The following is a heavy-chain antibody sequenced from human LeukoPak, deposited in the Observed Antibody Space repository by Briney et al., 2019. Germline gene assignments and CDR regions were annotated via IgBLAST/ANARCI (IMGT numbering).Heavy chain of an antibody. CDR2: ISAYNGNT. Sequence: ASVKVSCKASGGTFSSYAISWVRQAPGQGLEWMGWISAYNGNTNYAQKLQGRVIMTTDTSTSTAYMELRSLRSDDTAVYYCARDRVYDYVWGSYRPLDYWGQGTLVTVSS. CDR3: ARDRVYDYVWGSYRPLDY. D-gene: IGHD3-16*02. CDR1: GGTFSSYA. J-gene: IGHJ4*02. V-gene: IGHV1-18*01.